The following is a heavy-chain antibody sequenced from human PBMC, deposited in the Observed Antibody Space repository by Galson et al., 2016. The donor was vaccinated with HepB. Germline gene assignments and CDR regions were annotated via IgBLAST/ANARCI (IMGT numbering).Heavy chain of an antibody. V-gene: IGHV3-11*05. CDR1: GFTFSDYY. Sequence: SLRLSCAASGFTFSDYYMSWLRQAPGKGLEWVSYISVTSTYTNYADSVKGRFTVSRDNAKNSLYLQMNSLRAEDTAVYYCARGHYEVWGQGTLVTVSS. D-gene: IGHD3-3*01. CDR2: ISVTSTYT. J-gene: IGHJ4*02. CDR3: ARGHYEV.